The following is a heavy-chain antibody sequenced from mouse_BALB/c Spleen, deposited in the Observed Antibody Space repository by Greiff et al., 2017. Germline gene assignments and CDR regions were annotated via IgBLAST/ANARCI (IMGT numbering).Heavy chain of an antibody. CDR1: GFTFSSYT. V-gene: IGHV5-9*03. CDR2: ISSGGGNT. J-gene: IGHJ4*01. CDR3: ARSPLPMDY. D-gene: IGHD6-1*01. Sequence: EVKLVESGGGLVKPGGSLKLSCAASGFTFSSYTMSWVRQTPEKRLEWVATISSGGGNTYYPDSVKGRFTISRDNAKNNLYLQMSSLRSEDTALYYCARSPLPMDYWGQGTSVTVSS.